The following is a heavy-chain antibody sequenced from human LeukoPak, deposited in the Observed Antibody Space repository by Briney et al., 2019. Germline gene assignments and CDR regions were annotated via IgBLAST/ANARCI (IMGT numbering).Heavy chain of an antibody. D-gene: IGHD6-13*01. Sequence: ASVKVSCKASGGTFSSYAISWVRQAPGQGLEWMGRIIPILGIANYAQKFQGRVTITADKSTSTAYMELGSLRSEDTAVYYCASYYSSSWETNWFDPWGQGTLVTVSS. CDR2: IIPILGIA. V-gene: IGHV1-69*04. CDR3: ASYYSSSWETNWFDP. J-gene: IGHJ5*02. CDR1: GGTFSSYA.